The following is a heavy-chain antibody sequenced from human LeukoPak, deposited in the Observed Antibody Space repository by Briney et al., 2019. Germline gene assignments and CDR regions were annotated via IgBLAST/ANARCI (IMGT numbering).Heavy chain of an antibody. J-gene: IGHJ3*02. Sequence: PSETLSLTCAVSGGSISSSNWWSWDRQPPGKGLEWIGSMDYSESSDYNPSLKSRLTISADTSKNQFSLKLSSVTAADTAVYYCARCPFTGSMNTITFHAFDIWGQGTMVTVSS. V-gene: IGHV4-4*02. CDR3: ARCPFTGSMNTITFHAFDI. D-gene: IGHD3-16*01. CDR2: MDYSESS. CDR1: GGSISSSNW.